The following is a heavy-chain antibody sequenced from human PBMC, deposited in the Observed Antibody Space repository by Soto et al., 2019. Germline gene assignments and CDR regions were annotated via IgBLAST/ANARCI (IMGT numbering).Heavy chain of an antibody. CDR3: AREVARIITPFYFHGMDV. CDR2: IIPILGIA. D-gene: IGHD5-12*01. Sequence: QVQLVQSGAEVKKPGSSVKVSCKASGGTFSSYTISWVRQAPGQGLEWMGRIIPILGIANYAQKFQGRVTITAGKPTSEGYMELSSLGSDETGVCYGAREVARIITPFYFHGMDVWGQGATVTVSS. J-gene: IGHJ6*02. CDR1: GGTFSSYT. V-gene: IGHV1-69*08.